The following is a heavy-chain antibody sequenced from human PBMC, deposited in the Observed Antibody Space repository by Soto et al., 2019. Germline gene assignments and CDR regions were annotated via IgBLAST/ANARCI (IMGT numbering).Heavy chain of an antibody. CDR1: GVPISSTSYF. CDR2: TYLDGRI. V-gene: IGHV4-39*01. D-gene: IGHD6-13*01. CDR3: ARRGYGLDV. Sequence: QVQLQESGPRPVKPSATVSLTCSLSGVPISSTSYFWPWLRQPPGKGLEWIASTYLDGRISYNPSLESRLTIAVDTSKTHFSLPMTSVTASDTALYYCARRGYGLDVWGQGTTVKVSS. J-gene: IGHJ6*02.